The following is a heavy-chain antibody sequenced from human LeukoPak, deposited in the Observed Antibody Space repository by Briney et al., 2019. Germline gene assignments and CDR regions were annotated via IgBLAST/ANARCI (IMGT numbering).Heavy chain of an antibody. D-gene: IGHD3-9*01. V-gene: IGHV3-7*01. Sequence: GGSLRLSCAASGFTFTNHWMSWVRQAPGKGLEWVANIKEDGSEKYYVDSVKGRFTVSRDNSKNTLYLQMNSLRAEDTAVYYCARGVRYFDSLPLDYWGQGTLVTVSS. CDR1: GFTFTNHW. CDR2: IKEDGSEK. J-gene: IGHJ4*02. CDR3: ARGVRYFDSLPLDY.